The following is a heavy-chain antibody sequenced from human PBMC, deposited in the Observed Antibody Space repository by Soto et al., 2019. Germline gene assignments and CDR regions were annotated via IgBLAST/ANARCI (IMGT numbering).Heavy chain of an antibody. V-gene: IGHV4-39*01. CDR1: GGSISSSSYY. CDR2: IYHSGTT. CDR3: TSRLGYGYAMDV. J-gene: IGHJ6*02. D-gene: IGHD1-1*01. Sequence: PSETLSLTCTVSGGSISSSSYYWGWIRQPPGKGLEWIGSIYHSGTTYYNSSLKSRVTISVDTSRNQFSLKLSSVTAADTAVYYCTSRLGYGYAMDVWGQGTAVTVSS.